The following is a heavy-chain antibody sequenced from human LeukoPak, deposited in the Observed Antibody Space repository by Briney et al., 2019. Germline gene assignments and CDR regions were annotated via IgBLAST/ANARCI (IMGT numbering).Heavy chain of an antibody. Sequence: GGSLRLSCAASGFTFSSYSMNWVRQAPGKGLEWVANIKQDGSEKYYVDSVKGRFTISRDNAKNSLYLQMNSLRAEDTAVYYCARKGDYEYYYYYYYMDVWGKGTTVTVSS. V-gene: IGHV3-7*01. CDR2: IKQDGSEK. CDR1: GFTFSSYS. D-gene: IGHD4-17*01. CDR3: ARKGDYEYYYYYYYMDV. J-gene: IGHJ6*03.